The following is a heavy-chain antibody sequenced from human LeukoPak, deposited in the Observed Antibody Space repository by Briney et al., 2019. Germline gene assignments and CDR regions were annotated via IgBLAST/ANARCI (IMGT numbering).Heavy chain of an antibody. V-gene: IGHV3-23*01. CDR3: AKDLSSGYYDAFDI. J-gene: IGHJ3*02. Sequence: GGSLRLSCAASGFTFSSYAMSWVRQAPGKGLEWVSASSGSGSITYYADSVKGRFTISRDNSNNTLYLQMNSLRAEDTAVYYCAKDLSSGYYDAFDIWGQGTMVTVSS. CDR2: SSGSGSIT. CDR1: GFTFSSYA. D-gene: IGHD3-22*01.